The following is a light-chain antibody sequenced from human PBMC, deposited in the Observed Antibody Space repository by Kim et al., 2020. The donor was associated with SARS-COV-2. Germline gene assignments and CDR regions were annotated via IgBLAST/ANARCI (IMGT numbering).Light chain of an antibody. CDR2: DVS. Sequence: QSVTISCTGTSSDVGGYNYVSWYQQHPGKAPKLMIYDVSKRPSGVPDRFSGSKSGNTASLTISGLQAEDEADYYCCSYAGSYTGVFGTGTKVTVL. CDR1: SSDVGGYNY. V-gene: IGLV2-11*01. CDR3: CSYAGSYTGV. J-gene: IGLJ1*01.